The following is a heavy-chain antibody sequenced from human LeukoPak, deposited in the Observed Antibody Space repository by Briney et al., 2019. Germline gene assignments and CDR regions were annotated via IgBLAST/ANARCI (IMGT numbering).Heavy chain of an antibody. CDR2: IYYSGST. CDR3: ATYSSSWYSDYYYYMDV. Sequence: SWIRQPPGKGLEWIGYIYYSGSTYYNPSLKSRVTISVDTSKNQFSLKLSSVTAADTAVYYCATYSSSWYSDYYYYMDVWGKGTTVTVSS. J-gene: IGHJ6*03. D-gene: IGHD6-13*01. V-gene: IGHV4-30-4*08.